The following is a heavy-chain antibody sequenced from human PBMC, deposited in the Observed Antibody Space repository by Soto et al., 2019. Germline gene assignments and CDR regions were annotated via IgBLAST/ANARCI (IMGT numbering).Heavy chain of an antibody. D-gene: IGHD6-6*01. J-gene: IGHJ4*02. CDR1: GGSFSTDY. CDR3: ARVLAARASRDFDY. V-gene: IGHV4-34*01. CDR2: VNPSVGT. Sequence: QVQLQQWGAGLLKPSETLSLTCAVYGGSFSTDYWSWIRQPPGKGLEWIGEVNPSVGTNYNPSLKRRVTISVATSKTQFSLKLSSVTAADKAVYYCARVLAARASRDFDYWGQGTLVTVSS.